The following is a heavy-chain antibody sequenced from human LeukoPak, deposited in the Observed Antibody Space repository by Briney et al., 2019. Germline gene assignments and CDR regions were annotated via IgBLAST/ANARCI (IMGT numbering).Heavy chain of an antibody. CDR1: GFTFSSYW. D-gene: IGHD5-18*01. CDR3: ARVVVDTAMVFDY. Sequence: GGSLRLSCAASGFTFSSYWMHWVRQAPGKGLVWVSRINSDGSSTSYADSVKGRFTISRDNAKNTLYLQMNSLRAEDTVVYYCARVVVDTAMVFDYWGQGTLVTVSS. CDR2: INSDGSST. J-gene: IGHJ4*02. V-gene: IGHV3-74*01.